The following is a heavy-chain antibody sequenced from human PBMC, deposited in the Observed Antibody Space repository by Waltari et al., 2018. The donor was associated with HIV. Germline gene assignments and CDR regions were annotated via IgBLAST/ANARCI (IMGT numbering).Heavy chain of an antibody. D-gene: IGHD3-16*02. CDR1: GFTFSYAW. CDR2: IKSKTDGGTT. J-gene: IGHJ4*02. V-gene: IGHV3-15*01. Sequence: EVQLVESGGGLVKPGGSLRLSCAASGFTFSYAWMSWVRQAPGKVLEWVGRIKSKTDGGTTDYAAPVNGRFTISRDDSKNTLYLQMNSLKTEDTAVYYCTTVGFQVWGSYRYGYYFDYWGQGTLVTVSS. CDR3: TTVGFQVWGSYRYGYYFDY.